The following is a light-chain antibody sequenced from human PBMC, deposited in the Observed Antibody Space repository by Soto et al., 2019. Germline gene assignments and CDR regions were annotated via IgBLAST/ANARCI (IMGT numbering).Light chain of an antibody. V-gene: IGKV3-11*01. Sequence: EIVLTQSPATLSLSLGERATLSCRASQSLSGYLAWYQQRPGQAPRLLIYDASHRATGIPARFTGSGSGTDFTLVISSLEPEDFAFYYCQQGNTWPWTFGQGTKVDIK. J-gene: IGKJ1*01. CDR1: QSLSGY. CDR2: DAS. CDR3: QQGNTWPWT.